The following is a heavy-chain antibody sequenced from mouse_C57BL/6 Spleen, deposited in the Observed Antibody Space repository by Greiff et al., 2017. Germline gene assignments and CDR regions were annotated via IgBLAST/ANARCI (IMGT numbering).Heavy chain of an antibody. Sequence: DVQLQESGPELVKPGDSVKISCKASGYSFTGYFMNWVMQSHGKSLEWIGRINPYNGDTFYNQKFKGKATLTVDKSSSTAHMELRSLTSEDSAVYYCARVDYYGSSYWYFDVWGTGTTVTVSS. J-gene: IGHJ1*03. CDR2: INPYNGDT. D-gene: IGHD1-1*01. CDR3: ARVDYYGSSYWYFDV. V-gene: IGHV1-20*01. CDR1: GYSFTGYF.